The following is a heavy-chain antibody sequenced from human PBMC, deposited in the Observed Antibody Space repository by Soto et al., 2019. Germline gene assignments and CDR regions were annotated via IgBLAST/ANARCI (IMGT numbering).Heavy chain of an antibody. CDR2: ISSSSSTI. J-gene: IGHJ6*03. V-gene: IGHV3-48*01. Sequence: GGSLRLSCAASGFTFSSYSMNWVRQAPGKGLEWVSYISSSSSTIYYADSVKGRFTISRDNAKNSLYLQMNSLRAEDTAVYYCARVGLTLYYYYYMDVWGKGTTVTVSS. CDR1: GFTFSSYS. D-gene: IGHD3-10*01. CDR3: ARVGLTLYYYYYMDV.